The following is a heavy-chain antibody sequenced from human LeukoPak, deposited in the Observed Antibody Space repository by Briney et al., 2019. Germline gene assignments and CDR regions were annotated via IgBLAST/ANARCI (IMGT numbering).Heavy chain of an antibody. CDR3: ATTRREDGSGSFDY. D-gene: IGHD3-10*01. CDR2: IYYSGST. J-gene: IGHJ4*02. CDR1: GGSISSYY. V-gene: IGHV4-59*08. Sequence: SETLSLTCTVSGGSISSYYWSWIRQPPGKGREWIGYIYYSGSTNYNPSLKSRVTISVDTSKNQFSLKLSSVTAADTAVYYCATTRREDGSGSFDYWGQGTLVTVSS.